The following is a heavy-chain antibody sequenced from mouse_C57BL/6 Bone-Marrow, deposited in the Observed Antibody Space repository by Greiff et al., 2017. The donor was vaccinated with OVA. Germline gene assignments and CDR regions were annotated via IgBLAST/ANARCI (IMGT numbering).Heavy chain of an antibody. CDR2: ISYDGSN. V-gene: IGHV3-6*01. Sequence: EVQLQESGPGLVKPSQSLSLTCSVTGYSITSGYYWNWIRQFPGNKLEWMGYISYDGSNNYNPSLKNRISITRDTSKNQFFLKLNSVTTEDTATYYCAKANWGRGDYWGQGTSVTVSS. CDR3: AKANWGRGDY. D-gene: IGHD4-1*01. J-gene: IGHJ4*01. CDR1: GYSITSGYY.